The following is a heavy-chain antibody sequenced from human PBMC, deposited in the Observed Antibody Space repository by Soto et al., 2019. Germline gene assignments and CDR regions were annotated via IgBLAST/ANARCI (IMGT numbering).Heavy chain of an antibody. V-gene: IGHV1-69*01. CDR1: GGTFNKNT. J-gene: IGHJ4*02. CDR2: IIPIFGTA. CDR3: ARQFDYDTSGYYYAY. D-gene: IGHD3-22*01. Sequence: QVQLVQSGAEVKKPGSSVKVSCKASGGTFNKNTISWVRQAPGQGLEWMGGIIPIFGTANYAQKFQGRVTITAAESTNTAYMDLSRMRYEDTAVYYCARQFDYDTSGYYYAYWGQGTLVTVSS.